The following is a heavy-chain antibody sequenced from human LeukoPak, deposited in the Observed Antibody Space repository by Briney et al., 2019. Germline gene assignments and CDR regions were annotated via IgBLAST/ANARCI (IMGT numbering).Heavy chain of an antibody. CDR1: GFTFSDYY. V-gene: IGHV3-11*01. D-gene: IGHD3/OR15-3a*01. Sequence: GGSLRLSCAASGFTFSDYYMSWIRQAPGKGLEWVSYISSSGSTIYYADSVKGRFTISRDNAKNSLYLQMNSLRAEDTAVYYCARDLTSGLVTHDYFDYWGQGTLVTVSS. J-gene: IGHJ4*02. CDR2: ISSSGSTI. CDR3: ARDLTSGLVTHDYFDY.